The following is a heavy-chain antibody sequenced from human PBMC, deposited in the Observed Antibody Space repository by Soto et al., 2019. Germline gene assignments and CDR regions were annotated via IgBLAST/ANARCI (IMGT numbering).Heavy chain of an antibody. CDR1: GCTFTIYG. Sequence: ASVKVSCKASGCTFTIYGISWVRQAPGQGREWMGWISAYNGNTNYAQKLQGRVTMTTNTSTSTAYMELRSLRPEGTAVNYCAKEGVVVVAATLAYYYYGMDVWGQGTTVTVSS. V-gene: IGHV1-18*01. D-gene: IGHD2-15*01. CDR3: AKEGVVVVAATLAYYYYGMDV. CDR2: ISAYNGNT. J-gene: IGHJ6*02.